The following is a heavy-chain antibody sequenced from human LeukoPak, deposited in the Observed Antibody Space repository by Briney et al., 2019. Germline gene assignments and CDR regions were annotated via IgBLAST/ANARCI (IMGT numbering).Heavy chain of an antibody. J-gene: IGHJ5*02. D-gene: IGHD2-2*01. CDR2: IYTRGST. Sequence: SETLSLTCTVSGGSISSGSYYWSWIRQPAGKGLEWIGRIYTRGSTNYNPSLKSRVTISVDTSKNQFSLNLSSVTATDTAVYYCARDLYCSSTSCPSNNWFDPWGQGTLVTVSS. V-gene: IGHV4-61*02. CDR3: ARDLYCSSTSCPSNNWFDP. CDR1: GGSISSGSYY.